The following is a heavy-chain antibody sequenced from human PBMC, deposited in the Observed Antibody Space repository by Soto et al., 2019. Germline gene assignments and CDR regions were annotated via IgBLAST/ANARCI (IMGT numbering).Heavy chain of an antibody. Sequence: PSETLSLTCTVSGGSISSGDYYWSWIRQPPGKGLEWIGYIYYSGSTNYNPSLKSRVTISVDTSKNQFSLKLSSVTAADTAVYYCARLRYCSGGSCYPGFDYWGQGTLVTVSS. CDR3: ARLRYCSGGSCYPGFDY. CDR1: GGSISSGDYY. D-gene: IGHD2-15*01. CDR2: IYYSGST. J-gene: IGHJ4*02. V-gene: IGHV4-61*08.